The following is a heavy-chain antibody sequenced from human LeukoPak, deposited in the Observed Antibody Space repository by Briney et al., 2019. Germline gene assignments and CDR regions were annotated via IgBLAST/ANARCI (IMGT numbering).Heavy chain of an antibody. Sequence: SETLSLTCAVYGGSFSGYYWSWIRQPPGKGLEWIGEINHSGSTNYNPSLKSRVTISVDTSKNQFSLKLSSVTAADAAVYYCARGLTLMDVWGKGTTVTVSS. CDR1: GGSFSGYY. V-gene: IGHV4-34*01. CDR2: INHSGST. CDR3: ARGLTLMDV. J-gene: IGHJ6*03.